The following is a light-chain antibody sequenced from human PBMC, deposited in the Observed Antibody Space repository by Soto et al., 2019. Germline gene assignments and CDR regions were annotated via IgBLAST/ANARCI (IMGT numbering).Light chain of an antibody. CDR1: RSVRRTY. V-gene: IGKV3-20*01. CDR3: QQYGNSPRT. CDR2: GAS. Sequence: EIVLTQSPGTLSLSPGESATLSCKASRSVRRTYLAWSQQKPGQAPRXXIYGASSRDTGIPDRFSGSGSGTEFTPTISRLEPEDFEVYYCQQYGNSPRTFGQGTRLEIK. J-gene: IGKJ5*01.